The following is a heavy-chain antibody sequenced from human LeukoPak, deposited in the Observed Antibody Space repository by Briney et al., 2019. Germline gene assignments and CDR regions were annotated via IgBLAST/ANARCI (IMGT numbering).Heavy chain of an antibody. V-gene: IGHV1-18*01. D-gene: IGHD2-21*02. CDR1: GGTFSSYA. CDR2: TTAHNDNT. Sequence: ASVKVSCKASGGTFSSYAISWVRQAPGQGFEWMGWTTAHNDNTNSPKKFQGRVTLTTDTSTSTAYMELRSLTSDDTAVYYCAREGCVGCDSSWPYYYFDWGQGTLVTVSS. CDR3: AREGCVGCDSSWPYYYFD. J-gene: IGHJ4*02.